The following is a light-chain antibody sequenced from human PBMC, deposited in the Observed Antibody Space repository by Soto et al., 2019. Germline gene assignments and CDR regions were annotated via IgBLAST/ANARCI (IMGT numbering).Light chain of an antibody. CDR1: QSVSSN. V-gene: IGKV3-15*01. CDR2: GAS. CDR3: QQYNNWPVT. J-gene: IGKJ4*01. Sequence: EIVMTQSPATLSVSPGERATLSCRASQSVSSNFAWYQQKPGQAPRLLIYGASTRATGIPARFSGSGSGTEFTLTISSLQSEDFAVYYGQQYNNWPVTFGGGTKVEIK.